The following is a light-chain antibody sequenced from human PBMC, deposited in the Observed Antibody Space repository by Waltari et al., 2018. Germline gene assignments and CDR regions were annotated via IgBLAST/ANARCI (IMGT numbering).Light chain of an antibody. CDR2: YDS. J-gene: IGLJ2*01. V-gene: IGLV3-21*04. CDR3: QVWDSSSDHHVV. CDR1: NIGSKS. Sequence: SYVLTQPPSVSVAPGKTARITCGGNNIGSKSVHWYQQKPGQAPVLVIYYDSDRPSWMPARFSGANSGNTATLTISRGEAGDEADYYCQVWDSSSDHHVVFGGGTKRTVL.